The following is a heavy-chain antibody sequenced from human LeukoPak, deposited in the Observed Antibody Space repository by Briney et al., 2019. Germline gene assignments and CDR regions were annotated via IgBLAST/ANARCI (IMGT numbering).Heavy chain of an antibody. V-gene: IGHV3-43*02. CDR1: GFTFDDYA. CDR2: ISGDGGST. J-gene: IGHJ4*02. D-gene: IGHD6-13*01. CDR3: ARDEGSSWFDY. Sequence: GGSLRLSCAASGFTFDDYAMHWVRQAPGKGLEWVSLISGDGGSTYYADSVKGRFTISRDNSKNSLYLQMNSLRAEDTAVYYCARDEGSSWFDYWGQGTLVTVSS.